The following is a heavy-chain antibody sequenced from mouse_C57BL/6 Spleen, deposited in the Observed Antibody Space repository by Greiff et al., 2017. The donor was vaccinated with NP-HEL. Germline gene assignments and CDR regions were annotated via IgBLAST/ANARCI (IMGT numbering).Heavy chain of an antibody. CDR2: IDPSDSET. CDR1: GYTFTSYW. Sequence: QVQLQQPGAELVRPGSSVKLSCKASGYTFTSYWMHWVKQRPIQGLEWIGNIDPSDSETHYNQKFKDKATLTVDKSSSTAYMQLSSLTSEDSAVYYCARGITTVVDAWFAYWGQGTLVTVSA. CDR3: ARGITTVVDAWFAY. J-gene: IGHJ3*01. V-gene: IGHV1-52*01. D-gene: IGHD1-1*01.